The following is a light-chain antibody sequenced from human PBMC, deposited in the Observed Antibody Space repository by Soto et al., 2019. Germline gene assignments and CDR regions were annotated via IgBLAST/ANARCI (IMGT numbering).Light chain of an antibody. V-gene: IGKV3-20*01. Sequence: EIVLTQSPGTLSLSPGERATLSCTASQSVSNNYLAWYQQKPGQAPRVLINGASSRATGIPDRFSGSGSGTDFTLTISRLEPEDFAVYYCQQYGSSPDTFSGGTKVEIK. CDR1: QSVSNNY. CDR3: QQYGSSPDT. J-gene: IGKJ4*01. CDR2: GAS.